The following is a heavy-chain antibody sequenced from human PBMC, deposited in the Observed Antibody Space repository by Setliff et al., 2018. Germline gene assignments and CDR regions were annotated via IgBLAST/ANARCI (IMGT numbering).Heavy chain of an antibody. V-gene: IGHV4-61*05. CDR3: ARGERVGGFDY. J-gene: IGHJ4*02. Sequence: SETLSLTCRVSGGSISSGNYYWGLIRQPPGKGLEWIGYIYYSGSTNYNPSLKSRVTISVDTSKNQFSLKLSSVTAADTAVYYCARGERVGGFDYWGQGTLVTVSS. CDR2: IYYSGST. D-gene: IGHD1-26*01. CDR1: GGSISSGNYY.